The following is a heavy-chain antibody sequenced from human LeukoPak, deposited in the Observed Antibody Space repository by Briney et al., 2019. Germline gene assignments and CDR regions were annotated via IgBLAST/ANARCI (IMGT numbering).Heavy chain of an antibody. V-gene: IGHV1-18*01. Sequence: ASVKVSCKASGYTFTSYGISWVRQAPGQGLEWMGWISAYNGNTNYAQKLQGRVTMTGNTSISTAYMELSSLRSEDTAVYYCARGNGDSSGYHYYYYGMDVWGQGTTVTVSS. CDR3: ARGNGDSSGYHYYYYGMDV. CDR1: GYTFTSYG. J-gene: IGHJ6*02. CDR2: ISAYNGNT. D-gene: IGHD3-22*01.